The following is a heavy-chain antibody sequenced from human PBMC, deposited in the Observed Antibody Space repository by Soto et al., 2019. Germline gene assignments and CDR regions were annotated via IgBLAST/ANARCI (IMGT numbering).Heavy chain of an antibody. Sequence: SETLSLTCTVSGGSISSYYWTWIRQPPGKGLEWIGYIYYSGSTNYNPSLKSRVTISVATSKNQFSLKLSSVTAADTAVYYCARKEDYFDYWGQGTLVTVSS. CDR2: IYYSGST. V-gene: IGHV4-59*01. CDR1: GGSISSYY. J-gene: IGHJ4*02. CDR3: ARKEDYFDY.